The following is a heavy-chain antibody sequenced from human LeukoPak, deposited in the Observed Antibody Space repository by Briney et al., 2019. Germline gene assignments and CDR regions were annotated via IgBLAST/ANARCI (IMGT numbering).Heavy chain of an antibody. Sequence: SETLSLTCTVSGGSISSYYWSWIRQPPGKGLEWIGYIYYSGSTNYNPSLKSRVTISVDTSKNQFFLKLSYVTAADTAVYYCAREQTYYDFWSGYLPYGMDVWGQGTTVTVSS. J-gene: IGHJ6*02. D-gene: IGHD3-3*01. CDR1: GGSISSYY. CDR2: IYYSGST. CDR3: AREQTYYDFWSGYLPYGMDV. V-gene: IGHV4-59*01.